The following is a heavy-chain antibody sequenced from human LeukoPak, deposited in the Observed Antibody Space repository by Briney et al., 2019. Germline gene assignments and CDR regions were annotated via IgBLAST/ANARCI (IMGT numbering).Heavy chain of an antibody. CDR3: APSRSYPSYFDS. CDR2: ISYDGSNK. J-gene: IGHJ4*02. D-gene: IGHD1-26*01. Sequence: GGSLRLSCAASGFTFSHYPMHWVRQAPGKGLEWVAFISYDGSNKYYADSVKGRFTISRDNSKNTLYLQMNSLRAEDTAVYYCAPSRSYPSYFDSWGQGTLVTVSS. V-gene: IGHV3-30-3*01. CDR1: GFTFSHYP.